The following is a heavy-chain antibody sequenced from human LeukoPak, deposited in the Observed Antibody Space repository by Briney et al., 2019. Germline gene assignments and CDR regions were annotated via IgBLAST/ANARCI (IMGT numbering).Heavy chain of an antibody. CDR1: GFTFSTYS. CDR2: IYSGGST. Sequence: GGSLRLSCAASGFTFSTYSMHWVRQAPGKGLEWVSVIYSGGSTYYADSVKGRFTISRDNSKNTLYLQMNSLRAEDTAVYYCARVRYTTIFGVAFRYFDLWGRGTLVTVSS. CDR3: ARVRYTTIFGVAFRYFDL. D-gene: IGHD3-3*01. J-gene: IGHJ2*01. V-gene: IGHV3-53*01.